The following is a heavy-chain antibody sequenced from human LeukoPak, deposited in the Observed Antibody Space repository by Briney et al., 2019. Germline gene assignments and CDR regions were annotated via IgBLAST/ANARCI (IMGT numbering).Heavy chain of an antibody. CDR3: AREESGISIFGVVIF. Sequence: GGSLRLSCAASGFTFNSYSMNWVRQAPGKGLEWVSSINSGNSNIYYADSVKGRFTISRDNAKNSLYLQMNSLRAEDTAVYYCAREESGISIFGVVIFWGQGTLVTVSS. V-gene: IGHV3-21*01. J-gene: IGHJ4*02. CDR1: GFTFNSYS. CDR2: INSGNSNI. D-gene: IGHD3-3*01.